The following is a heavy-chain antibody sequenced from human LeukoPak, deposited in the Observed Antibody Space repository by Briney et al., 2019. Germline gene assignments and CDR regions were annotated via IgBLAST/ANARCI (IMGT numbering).Heavy chain of an antibody. V-gene: IGHV3-30*04. D-gene: IGHD2-2*01. Sequence: PGGPLRLSCAASGFTFSSYAMHWVRQAPGKGLEWVAVISYDGSNKYYADSVKGRFTISRDNSKNTLYLQMNSLRAEDTAVYYCARDMRLGYCSSTSCYAGGGFDYWGQGTLVTVSS. CDR3: ARDMRLGYCSSTSCYAGGGFDY. CDR1: GFTFSSYA. CDR2: ISYDGSNK. J-gene: IGHJ4*02.